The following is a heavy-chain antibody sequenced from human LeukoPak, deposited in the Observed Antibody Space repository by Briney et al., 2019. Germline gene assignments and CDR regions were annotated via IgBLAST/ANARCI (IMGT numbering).Heavy chain of an antibody. CDR3: ARDRIAAAEPNDASDI. Sequence: PGGSLRLSCAASGFTFSSYAMSWVRQAPGKGLEWVSAISGSGGSTYYADSVKGRFTISRDNSKNTLYLQMNSLRAEDTAVYYCARDRIAAAEPNDASDIWGQGTMVTVSS. D-gene: IGHD6-13*01. J-gene: IGHJ3*02. CDR2: ISGSGGST. CDR1: GFTFSSYA. V-gene: IGHV3-23*01.